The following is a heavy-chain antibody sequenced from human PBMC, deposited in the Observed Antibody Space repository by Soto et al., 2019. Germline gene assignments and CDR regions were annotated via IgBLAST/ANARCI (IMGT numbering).Heavy chain of an antibody. J-gene: IGHJ4*02. Sequence: ASVKVSCKASGYTFTSYGISWVRQAPGQGLEWMGWISACNGNTNYAQKLQGRVTMTTDTSTSTAYMELRSLRSDDTAVYYCARAPQYYYDSSGYFDYWGQGTRVTVSS. V-gene: IGHV1-18*01. D-gene: IGHD3-22*01. CDR3: ARAPQYYYDSSGYFDY. CDR1: GYTFTSYG. CDR2: ISACNGNT.